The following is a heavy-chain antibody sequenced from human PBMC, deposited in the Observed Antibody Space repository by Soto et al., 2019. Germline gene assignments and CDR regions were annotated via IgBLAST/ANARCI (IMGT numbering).Heavy chain of an antibody. D-gene: IGHD3-10*01. J-gene: IGHJ6*02. Sequence: VSGGSRSDLDWSWIRQPQGKGLEWIGYIYYSGSTNYNPSLKSRVTISVDTSKNQFSLKLSSVTAADTAVYYCARDYYYGSGIRSGMDVWGQGTTATVTS. CDR1: GGSRSDLD. V-gene: IGHV4-59*11. CDR3: ARDYYYGSGIRSGMDV. CDR2: IYYSGST.